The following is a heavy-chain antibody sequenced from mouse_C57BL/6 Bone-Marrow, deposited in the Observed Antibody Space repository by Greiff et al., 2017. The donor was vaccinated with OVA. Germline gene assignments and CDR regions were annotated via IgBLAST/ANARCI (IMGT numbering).Heavy chain of an antibody. V-gene: IGHV4-1*01. Sequence: EVKLLESGGGLVQPGGSLKLSCAASGIDFSRYWMSWVRRAPGKGLEWIGEINPDSSTINYAPSLKDKFIISRDNAKNTLYLQMSKVRSEDTALYYCARPSSYYYAMDYWGQGTSVTVSS. D-gene: IGHD1-1*01. CDR2: INPDSSTI. J-gene: IGHJ4*01. CDR3: ARPSSYYYAMDY. CDR1: GIDFSRYW.